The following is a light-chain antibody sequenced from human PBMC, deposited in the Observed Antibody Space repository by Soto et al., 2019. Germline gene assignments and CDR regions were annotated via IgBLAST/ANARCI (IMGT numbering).Light chain of an antibody. Sequence: IVLTQSPATLSLSPGEGATLSCRASQSIGDYVAWFQQQPGQAPRLLIYVASNRADGIPARFSGSAAGTDSTLPISSLEPEDFAVYYCQERGAWPLTFGGGTRVEI. CDR3: QERGAWPLT. CDR2: VAS. J-gene: IGKJ4*01. V-gene: IGKV3-11*01. CDR1: QSIGDY.